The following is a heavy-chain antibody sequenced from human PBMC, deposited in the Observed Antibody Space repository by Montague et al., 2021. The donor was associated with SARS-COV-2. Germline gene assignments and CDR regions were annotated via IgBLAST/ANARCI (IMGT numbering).Heavy chain of an antibody. D-gene: IGHD3-3*01. CDR1: GGSISSSSYY. J-gene: IGHJ5*02. CDR2: IYYSGGT. Sequence: SETLSLTCTVSGGSISSSSYYWGWIRQPPGKGLEWIGSIYYSGGTYYNPSLKSRVTISVDTSKNQFSLKLSSVTAADTAVYYCARQKRRITIFGVVIPPVLPWFDPWGQEPWSPSPQ. CDR3: ARQKRRITIFGVVIPPVLPWFDP. V-gene: IGHV4-39*01.